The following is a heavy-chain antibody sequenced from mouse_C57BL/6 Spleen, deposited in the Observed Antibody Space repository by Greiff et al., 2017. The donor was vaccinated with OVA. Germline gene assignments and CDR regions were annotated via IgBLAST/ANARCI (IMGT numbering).Heavy chain of an antibody. V-gene: IGHV5-9-1*02. CDR1: GFTFSSYA. CDR3: TRVGDDYDATALGY. Sequence: EVKLVESGEGLVKPGGSLKLSCAASGFTFSSYAMSWVRQTPEKRLEWVAYISSGGDYIYYADTVKGRFTISRDNARNTLYLQMSSLKSEDTAMYYCTRVGDDYDATALGYWGQGTTLTVSS. D-gene: IGHD2-4*01. J-gene: IGHJ2*01. CDR2: ISSGGDYI.